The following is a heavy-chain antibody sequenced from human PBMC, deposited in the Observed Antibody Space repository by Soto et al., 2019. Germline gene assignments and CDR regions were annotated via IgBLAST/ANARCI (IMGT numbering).Heavy chain of an antibody. CDR2: ISSSSSYI. D-gene: IGHD6-19*01. V-gene: IGHV3-21*01. CDR3: ARINSGWGPVRPYPFDY. CDR1: GFFLITSA. Sequence: WSLTLSCPASGFFLITSAMNWVRQAAGSGLEWVSSISSSSSYICYADSVKGRFTISRDNAKNSLYLQMNSLRAEDTAVYYCARINSGWGPVRPYPFDYWGQGALVPVSS. J-gene: IGHJ4*02.